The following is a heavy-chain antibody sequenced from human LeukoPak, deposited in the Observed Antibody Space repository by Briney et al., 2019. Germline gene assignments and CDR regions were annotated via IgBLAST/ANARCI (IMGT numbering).Heavy chain of an antibody. CDR2: ISAYNGNT. CDR1: GYTFTSYG. CDR3: ARGGDIVVVVAATSLLDY. J-gene: IGHJ4*02. D-gene: IGHD2-15*01. V-gene: IGHV1-18*01. Sequence: ASVKVSCKASGYTFTSYGISWVRQAPGQGPEWMGWISAYNGNTNYAQKLQGRVTMTTDTSTSTAYMELRSLRSDDTAVYYCARGGDIVVVVAATSLLDYWGQGTLVTVSS.